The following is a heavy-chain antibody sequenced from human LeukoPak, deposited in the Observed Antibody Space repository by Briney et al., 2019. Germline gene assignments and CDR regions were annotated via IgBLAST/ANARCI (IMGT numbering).Heavy chain of an antibody. D-gene: IGHD2-15*01. Sequence: GGSLRLSCAASGFTFSSYSMNWLRQAPGNGLEWVSSISSSSSYIYYADPVKGRFTISRDNAKNSLYLQMNSLRAEDTAVYYCARDGNCSGGSCYSLAGHYYMDVWGKGTTVTVSS. V-gene: IGHV3-21*01. CDR3: ARDGNCSGGSCYSLAGHYYMDV. CDR2: ISSSSSYI. J-gene: IGHJ6*03. CDR1: GFTFSSYS.